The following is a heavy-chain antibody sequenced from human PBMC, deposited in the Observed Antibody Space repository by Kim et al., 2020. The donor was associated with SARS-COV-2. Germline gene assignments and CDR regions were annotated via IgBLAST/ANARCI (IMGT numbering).Heavy chain of an antibody. J-gene: IGHJ2*01. Sequence: NNPPPKSRVTISVDTSKHQFSLKLSSVTAADTAVYYCARVESDYWYFDLWGRGTLVTVSS. V-gene: IGHV4-59*01. CDR3: ARVESDYWYFDL.